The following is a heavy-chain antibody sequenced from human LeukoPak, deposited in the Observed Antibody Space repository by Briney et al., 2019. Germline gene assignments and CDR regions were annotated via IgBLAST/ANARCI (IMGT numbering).Heavy chain of an antibody. V-gene: IGHV3-7*01. J-gene: IGHJ6*03. CDR3: ARVSPRTAYYMDV. CDR1: GFTFSSYW. CDR2: IKQDGSEK. Sequence: GGSLRLSCAASGFTFSSYWMSWVRQAPGKGLEGVANIKQDGSEKYYVDSVKGRFTISRDNAKNSLYLQMNSLRAEDTAVYYCARVSPRTAYYMDVWGKGTTVTVSS. D-gene: IGHD1-14*01.